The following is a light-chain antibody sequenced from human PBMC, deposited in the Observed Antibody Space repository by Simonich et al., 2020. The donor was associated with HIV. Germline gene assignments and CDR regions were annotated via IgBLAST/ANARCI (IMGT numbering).Light chain of an antibody. CDR3: QQSYSTPLT. Sequence: DIQMTQSPSSLSASVGYRVTITCRASQCISSYLNWYQQKPGKAPKLLIYAASSLQIGGPSRFSGSGSGTDFTLTISSLQPEDFATYYCQQSYSTPLTFGGGTKVEIK. V-gene: IGKV1-39*01. J-gene: IGKJ4*01. CDR1: QCISSY. CDR2: AAS.